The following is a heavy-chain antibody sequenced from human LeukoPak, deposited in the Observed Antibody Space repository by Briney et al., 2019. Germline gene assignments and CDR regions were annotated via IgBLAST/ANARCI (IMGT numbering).Heavy chain of an antibody. CDR3: ARQKRNSSGWYGDY. CDR2: IYYSGTT. D-gene: IGHD6-19*01. CDR1: GGSISSGDYY. J-gene: IGHJ4*02. Sequence: NPSQTLSLTCTVSGGSISSGDYYWSWIRQPPGKGLEWIGYIYYSGTTYYNLSLKSRITISIDTSKSQFSLKLSSVTAADTAVYYCARQKRNSSGWYGDYWGQGTLVTVSS. V-gene: IGHV4-30-4*08.